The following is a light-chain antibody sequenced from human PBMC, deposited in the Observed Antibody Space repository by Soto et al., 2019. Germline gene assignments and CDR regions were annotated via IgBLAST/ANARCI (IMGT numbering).Light chain of an antibody. V-gene: IGKV2-28*01. CDR2: LGS. CDR3: MQALQTPLT. Sequence: DIVMTQSPLSLPVAPVEPASISFRSSQILLHSNGYNYLDWYLQKPGQSPQLLIYLGSNRASGVPDRFSGSGSGTDFTLKISRVEAEDVGVYYCMQALQTPLTFGGGTKVDIK. J-gene: IGKJ4*01. CDR1: QILLHSNGYNY.